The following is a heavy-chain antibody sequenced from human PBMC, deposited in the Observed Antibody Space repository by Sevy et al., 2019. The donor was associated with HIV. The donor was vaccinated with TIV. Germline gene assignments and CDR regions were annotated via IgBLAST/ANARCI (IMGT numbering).Heavy chain of an antibody. CDR2: ISTSSNDI. Sequence: GGSLRLSCVASGFTLSSHNMNWVRQAAGKGLEWVSSISTSSNDIYYADSVRGRFTISRDNARNSLYLQMNTLRAEDTAVYYCARDLPPSATTVAHFDCWGQGTLVTVSS. CDR3: ARDLPPSATTVAHFDC. V-gene: IGHV3-21*01. D-gene: IGHD4-17*01. CDR1: GFTLSSHN. J-gene: IGHJ4*02.